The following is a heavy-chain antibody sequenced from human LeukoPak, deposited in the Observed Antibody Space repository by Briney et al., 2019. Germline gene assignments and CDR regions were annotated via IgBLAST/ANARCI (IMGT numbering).Heavy chain of an antibody. J-gene: IGHJ4*02. D-gene: IGHD6-19*01. CDR1: GFTFTSYD. CDR3: ARGRSSGWYAFDY. V-gene: IGHV3-13*01. Sequence: SGGSLRLSCAASGFTFTSYDMHGVRQATGKGLEWVSAIGPAGDTYYPGSVKGRFTISRDNSKNSLYLQVNSLRAGDTAVYYCARGRSSGWYAFDYWGQGTLVTVSS. CDR2: IGPAGDT.